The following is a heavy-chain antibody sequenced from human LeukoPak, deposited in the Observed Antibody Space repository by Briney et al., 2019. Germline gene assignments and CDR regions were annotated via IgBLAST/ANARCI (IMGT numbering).Heavy chain of an antibody. CDR3: AHRRYGNSGYWNWGTFDI. CDR2: LYWHGDK. J-gene: IGHJ3*02. D-gene: IGHD3-22*01. Sequence: ESGPTLVKLTHTLSLTCTFSGFSLSTSGVGVGWIRQPPGMTLEWHALLYWHGDKRYIPALKSEPTITKDTSKNQVVLTINNMDPVDTATYYCAHRRYGNSGYWNWGTFDIWGQGTMVTVSS. CDR1: GFSLSTSGVG. V-gene: IGHV2-5*01.